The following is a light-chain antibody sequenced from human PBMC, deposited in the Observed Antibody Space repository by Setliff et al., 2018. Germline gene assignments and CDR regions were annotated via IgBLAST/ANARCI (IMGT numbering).Light chain of an antibody. CDR2: DFT. CDR3: CSYAGSSTFV. J-gene: IGLJ1*01. Sequence: QSALAQPASVSGSPGQSITISCTGTYSDVGKYNLVSWYQQHPGKAPKLILYDFTTRPSGVSDRFSGSKSANTASLTISGLQAEDEADYYCCSYAGSSTFVFGGGTKVNVL. CDR1: YSDVGKYNL. V-gene: IGLV2-23*02.